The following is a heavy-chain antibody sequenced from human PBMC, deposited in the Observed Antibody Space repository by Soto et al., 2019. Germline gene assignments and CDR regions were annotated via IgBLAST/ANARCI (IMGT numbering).Heavy chain of an antibody. Sequence: GGSLRLSCAASGFTFSSYAMSWVRQAPGKGLEWVSAISGSGGSTYYADSVKGRFTISRDNSKNTLYLQMNSLRAEDTAVYYCAKDLLRGYSYGYHSWGQGTLVTVSS. D-gene: IGHD5-18*01. CDR2: ISGSGGST. V-gene: IGHV3-23*01. J-gene: IGHJ4*02. CDR3: AKDLLRGYSYGYHS. CDR1: GFTFSSYA.